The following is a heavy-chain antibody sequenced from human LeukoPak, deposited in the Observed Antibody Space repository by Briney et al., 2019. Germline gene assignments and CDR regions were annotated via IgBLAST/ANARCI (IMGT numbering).Heavy chain of an antibody. V-gene: IGHV3-48*03. D-gene: IGHD4-11*01. CDR1: GFTFSSYE. Sequence: RGGSLRLSCAASGFTFSSYEMNWARQARGKGLEWVSYISGGGTTIFYADSVKGRFTISRDNAKNSLYLHMNSLSAEDTALYFCATETENSSYDAFDSWGQGTLVTVSS. CDR3: ATETENSSYDAFDS. J-gene: IGHJ3*02. CDR2: ISGGGTTI.